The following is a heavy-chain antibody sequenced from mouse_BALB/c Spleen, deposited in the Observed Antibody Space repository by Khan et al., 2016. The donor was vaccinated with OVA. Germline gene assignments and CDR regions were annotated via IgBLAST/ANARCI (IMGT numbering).Heavy chain of an antibody. CDR1: GYTFTSYW. J-gene: IGHJ2*01. CDR2: IYPGDGDT. V-gene: IGHV1-87*01. CDR3: ASYRYDYFDY. D-gene: IGHD2-14*01. Sequence: QIQLVQSGAELARPGASVKLSCKSSGYTFTSYWMQWVKQRPGQGLEWIGAIYPGDGDTRYTQKFKGKATLTADKSSNTAYMQLSSLASEDSAVYYCASYRYDYFDYWGQGTTLTVSS.